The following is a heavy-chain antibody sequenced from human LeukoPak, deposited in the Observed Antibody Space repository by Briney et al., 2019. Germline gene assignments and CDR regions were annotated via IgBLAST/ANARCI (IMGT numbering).Heavy chain of an antibody. CDR3: AKARFVAGFYYIGV. CDR2: ISGSGGTI. V-gene: IGHV3-23*01. Sequence: GGSLRLSCVASGFTFSNYAMSWVRQAPEKGLEWVSVISGSGGTIHDADSVKGRFTISRDNSKNTLYLQMNSLRAEDTAVYYCAKARFVAGFYYIGVGGQGPRVTV. J-gene: IGHJ4*02. CDR1: GFTFSNYA. D-gene: IGHD3-10*01.